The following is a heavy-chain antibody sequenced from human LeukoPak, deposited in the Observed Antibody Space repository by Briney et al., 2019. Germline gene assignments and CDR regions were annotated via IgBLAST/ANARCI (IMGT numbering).Heavy chain of an antibody. J-gene: IGHJ5*02. D-gene: IGHD3-10*01. Sequence: SVKVSCKASGGTLSRYAISWVRQAPGQGLEWMGGIIPIFGTANYAQKFQGRVTITTDESTSTAYMELSSLRSEDTAVYYCAEHGSGSYYNVWFDPWGQGTLVTVSS. CDR3: AEHGSGSYYNVWFDP. CDR1: GGTLSRYA. CDR2: IIPIFGTA. V-gene: IGHV1-69*05.